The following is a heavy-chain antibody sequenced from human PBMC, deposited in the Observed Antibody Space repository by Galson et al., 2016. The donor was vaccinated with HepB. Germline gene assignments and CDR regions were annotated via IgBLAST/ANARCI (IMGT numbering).Heavy chain of an antibody. J-gene: IGHJ4*02. CDR2: SGSGGPT. Sequence: SLRLSCAASGFTFSSYAMSWVRQAPGKGLEWVSASGSGGPTYYADSVKGRFTIPRDNSKNTLFLQMHSLRADDTAVYYCAKSVLEYEIFTGYYRRGADYWGQGTLVTVSS. CDR1: GFTFSSYA. CDR3: AKSVLEYEIFTGYYRRGADY. D-gene: IGHD3-9*01. V-gene: IGHV3-23*01.